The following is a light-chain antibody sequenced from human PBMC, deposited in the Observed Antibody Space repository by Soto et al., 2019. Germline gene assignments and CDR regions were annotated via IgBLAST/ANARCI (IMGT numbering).Light chain of an antibody. J-gene: IGLJ3*02. Sequence: QSVLTQPPSASGSPGQSVTISCTGTSSDIGGYDYVSWYQQHPGKAPKLIIYEVNKRPSGVPDRFSGSKSGNTASLTVSGLHAEEEADYYCSSYAGSNNLVFAGGTKLTVL. CDR2: EVN. CDR3: SSYAGSNNLV. V-gene: IGLV2-8*01. CDR1: SSDIGGYDY.